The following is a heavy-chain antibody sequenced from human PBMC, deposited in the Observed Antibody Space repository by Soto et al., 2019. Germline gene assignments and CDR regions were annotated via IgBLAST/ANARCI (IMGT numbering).Heavy chain of an antibody. CDR2: IWYDGSNK. J-gene: IGHJ4*02. CDR3: ARDPDGWGYSD. D-gene: IGHD2-15*01. Sequence: QVQLVESGGGVVQPGRSLRLSCAASGFTFSSYGMHWVRQAPGKGLEWVAVIWYDGSNKYYADSVKGRFTISRDNSKNTLYLQMNSLRAEDTAVYYCARDPDGWGYSDWGQGTLVTVSS. V-gene: IGHV3-33*01. CDR1: GFTFSSYG.